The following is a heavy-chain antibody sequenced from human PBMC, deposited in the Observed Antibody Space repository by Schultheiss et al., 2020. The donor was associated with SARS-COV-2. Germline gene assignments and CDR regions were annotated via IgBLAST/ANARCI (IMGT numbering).Heavy chain of an antibody. J-gene: IGHJ4*02. CDR2: INLSGGST. V-gene: IGHV1-46*01. CDR1: GDTFTSYY. Sequence: ASVKVSCKASGDTFTSYYMHWVRQAPGQGLEWMGIINLSGGSTTYAQKFQGRVTMTRDTSTSTAYMELRSLRSDDTAVYYCAKYRGWYARPPLLFDYWGQGILVTVSS. CDR3: AKYRGWYARPPLLFDY. D-gene: IGHD6-19*01.